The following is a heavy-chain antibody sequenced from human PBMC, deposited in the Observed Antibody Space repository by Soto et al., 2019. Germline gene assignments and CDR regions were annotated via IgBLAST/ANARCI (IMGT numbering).Heavy chain of an antibody. V-gene: IGHV3-23*01. D-gene: IGHD1-26*01. CDR1: GFTFSTYA. J-gene: IGHJ4*02. Sequence: EVQLLDSGGGLVQPGGSLRLSCAASGFTFSTYAMSWVRQAPGKGLEWVSTISDSGGSTYYADSVKGRFTISRDNSKNTLYLQMNRLRAEDTAVYYCAQRPLKFSGSYFDYWGQGTLVTVSS. CDR2: ISDSGGST. CDR3: AQRPLKFSGSYFDY.